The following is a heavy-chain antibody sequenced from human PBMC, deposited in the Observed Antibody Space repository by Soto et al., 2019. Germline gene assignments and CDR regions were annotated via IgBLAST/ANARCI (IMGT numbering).Heavy chain of an antibody. CDR3: VIDIASSGVGDLDY. CDR2: IKSKTSGETT. V-gene: IGHV3-15*01. D-gene: IGHD5-12*01. J-gene: IGHJ4*02. Sequence: GGSLRLSGAASGSTFNSAWLTWVRQAPGKGLEWVARIKSKTSGETTDYAAPVKGRFTISRDDSKTTVYLQMHSLNTEHTAIYYCVIDIASSGVGDLDYWGQGTLVTVSS. CDR1: GSTFNSAW.